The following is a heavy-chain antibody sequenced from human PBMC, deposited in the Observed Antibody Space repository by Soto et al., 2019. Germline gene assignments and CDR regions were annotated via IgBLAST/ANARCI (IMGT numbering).Heavy chain of an antibody. Sequence: SVKVSCKASGGTFSSYAIRWVRQAPGQGLEWMGEIIPIFGTANYAQKFQGRVTITADESTSTAYMELSSLRSEDTAVYFCARGIKYGAYSRWFDPWGRGTLVTVSS. V-gene: IGHV1-69*13. CDR3: ARGIKYGAYSRWFDP. CDR1: GGTFSSYA. CDR2: IIPIFGTA. J-gene: IGHJ5*02. D-gene: IGHD4-17*01.